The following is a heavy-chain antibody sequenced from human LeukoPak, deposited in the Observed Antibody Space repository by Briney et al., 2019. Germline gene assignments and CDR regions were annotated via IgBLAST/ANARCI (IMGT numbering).Heavy chain of an antibody. Sequence: SETLSLTCAVSGGPISSGGYSWSWIRQPPGKGLEWIGYIYHSGSTYYNPSLKSRVTISVDRSKNQFSLKLSSVTAADTAVYYCARGRRSYYDSSGYSPRYFDYWGQGTLVTVSS. CDR2: IYHSGST. CDR3: ARGRRSYYDSSGYSPRYFDY. J-gene: IGHJ4*02. V-gene: IGHV4-30-2*01. D-gene: IGHD3-22*01. CDR1: GGPISSGGYS.